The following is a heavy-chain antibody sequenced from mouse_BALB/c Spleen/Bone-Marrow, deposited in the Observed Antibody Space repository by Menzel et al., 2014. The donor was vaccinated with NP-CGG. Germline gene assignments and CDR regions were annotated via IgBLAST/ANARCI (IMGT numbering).Heavy chain of an antibody. Sequence: LQQSGAELVKPGASVKMSCKASGYTSTSYSMHWVKQTPGQGLEWIGTFYPGNGDTSYNQKFKGKATLTADTFSSTAYMQLSSLTSEDSAVYYCARGWLITYWGQGTLVTVSA. J-gene: IGHJ3*01. CDR3: ARGWLITY. D-gene: IGHD1-1*02. V-gene: IGHV1-12*01. CDR1: GYTSTSYS. CDR2: FYPGNGDT.